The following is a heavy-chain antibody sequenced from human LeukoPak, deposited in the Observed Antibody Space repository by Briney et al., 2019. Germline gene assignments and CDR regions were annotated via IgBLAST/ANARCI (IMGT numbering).Heavy chain of an antibody. J-gene: IGHJ4*02. D-gene: IGHD6-13*01. CDR3: ASSPYSSLRNY. Sequence: TSETLSLTCTVSGGSISSYYWSWIRQPPGKGLEWIGYIYYSGSTNYNPSLKSRVTISVDTSKNQFSLKLSSVTAADTAVYYCASSPYSSLRNYWGQGTLVTVSS. CDR1: GGSISSYY. CDR2: IYYSGST. V-gene: IGHV4-59*01.